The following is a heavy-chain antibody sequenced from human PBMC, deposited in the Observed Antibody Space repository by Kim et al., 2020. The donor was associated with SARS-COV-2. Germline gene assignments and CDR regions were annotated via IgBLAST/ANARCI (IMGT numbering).Heavy chain of an antibody. Sequence: GGSLRLSCTASGFTFSNYAMNWVRQTPGKGLERVSGITTSSDSTYLADSVKGRFTVSRDDSENTLYLQMNNLQAEDTAVYYCAKANYDTSRNYNWYFDLWGRGTLVTVSS. D-gene: IGHD3-22*01. J-gene: IGHJ2*01. CDR3: AKANYDTSRNYNWYFDL. CDR2: ITTSSDST. V-gene: IGHV3-23*01. CDR1: GFTFSNYA.